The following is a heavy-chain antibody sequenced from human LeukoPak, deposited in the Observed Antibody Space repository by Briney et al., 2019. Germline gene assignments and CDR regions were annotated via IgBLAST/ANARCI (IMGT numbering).Heavy chain of an antibody. CDR1: GGSISSSSYY. D-gene: IGHD3-10*01. CDR3: ASPNGGVDAFDI. V-gene: IGHV4-39*01. Sequence: SETLSLTXTVSGGSISSSSYYWGWIRQPPGKGLEWIGSIYYSGSTYYNPSLKSRVTISVDTSKNQFSLKLSSVTAADTAVYYCASPNGGVDAFDIWGQGTMVTVSS. CDR2: IYYSGST. J-gene: IGHJ3*02.